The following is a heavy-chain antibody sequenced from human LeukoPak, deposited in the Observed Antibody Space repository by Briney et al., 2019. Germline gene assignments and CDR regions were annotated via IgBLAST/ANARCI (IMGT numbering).Heavy chain of an antibody. Sequence: GGSLRLSCAASGFTFSSYEMNWVRQAPGKGLEWVANIKQDGSEKYYVDSVKGRFTISRDNAKNSLYLQMNSLRAEDTAVYYCARDPQKNYYGSGSYYNRYYYYMDVWGKGTTVTVSS. J-gene: IGHJ6*03. CDR2: IKQDGSEK. CDR3: ARDPQKNYYGSGSYYNRYYYYMDV. V-gene: IGHV3-7*01. D-gene: IGHD3-10*01. CDR1: GFTFSSYE.